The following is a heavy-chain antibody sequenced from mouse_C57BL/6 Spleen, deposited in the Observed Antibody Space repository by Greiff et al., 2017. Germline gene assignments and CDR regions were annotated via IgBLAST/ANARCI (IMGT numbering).Heavy chain of an antibody. J-gene: IGHJ4*01. CDR3: ARRRDGAMDY. D-gene: IGHD2-3*01. CDR1: GFTFSSYG. Sequence: DVHLVESGGDLVKPGGSLKLSCAASGFTFSSYGMSWVRQTPDKRLEWVATISSGGSYPYYPDSVKGRFTISRDNAKNTLYLQMSSLKSEDTAMYYCARRRDGAMDYWGQGTSGTVSS. V-gene: IGHV5-6*01. CDR2: ISSGGSYP.